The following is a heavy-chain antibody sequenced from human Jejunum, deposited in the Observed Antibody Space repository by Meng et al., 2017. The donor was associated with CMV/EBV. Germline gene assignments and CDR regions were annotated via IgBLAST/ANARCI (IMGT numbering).Heavy chain of an antibody. Sequence: SSGWSGPRQSPGKGLEVVGEMSPTASSKYNPSLKSRVSMFLDTSKNQCALFLSSVTAADTAVYYCARGRSTRTTSYEGAFGYWGQGILVTVSS. D-gene: IGHD1-26*01. CDR2: MSPTASS. CDR1: SSG. J-gene: IGHJ4*02. V-gene: IGHV4-4*02. CDR3: ARGRSTRTTSYEGAFGY.